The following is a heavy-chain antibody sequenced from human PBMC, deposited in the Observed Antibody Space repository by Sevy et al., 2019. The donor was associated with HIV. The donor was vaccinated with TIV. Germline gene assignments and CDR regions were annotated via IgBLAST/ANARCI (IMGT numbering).Heavy chain of an antibody. CDR3: ARGGTVTPVDYFDL. Sequence: GGSLRLSCAASGFTFSDYYMSWIHQAPGKGLEWVSYISSSSSYTNYADSVKGRFTISRDNAKNSLYLQMNSLRAEDTAVYYCARGGTVTPVDYFDLWGRGTLVTVSS. D-gene: IGHD4-17*01. J-gene: IGHJ2*01. CDR1: GFTFSDYY. V-gene: IGHV3-11*06. CDR2: ISSSSSYT.